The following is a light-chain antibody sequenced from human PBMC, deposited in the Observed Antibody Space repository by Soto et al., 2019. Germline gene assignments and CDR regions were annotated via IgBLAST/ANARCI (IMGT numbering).Light chain of an antibody. V-gene: IGLV2-11*01. CDR3: SSHADKNPPV. CDR1: SSDVGRYNI. J-gene: IGLJ1*01. CDR2: EVS. Sequence: QSALTQPRSVSGSPGQSVTISCTGTSSDVGRYNIVSWYQQHPGKVPKLIIYEVSKRSSGVPDRFSGSKSGNTASLIISGLQVEDEAHYYCSSHADKNPPVFRPGTKVTVL.